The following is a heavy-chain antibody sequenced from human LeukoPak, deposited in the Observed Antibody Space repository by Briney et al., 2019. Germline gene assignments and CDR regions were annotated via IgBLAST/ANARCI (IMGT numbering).Heavy chain of an antibody. D-gene: IGHD5-24*01. V-gene: IGHV4-34*01. CDR3: ARGLRFRDGYNY. CDR2: INHNGST. J-gene: IGHJ4*02. CDR1: GGSFSGYY. Sequence: PSETLSLTCAVYGGSFSGYYWSWTRQPPGKGLEWIGEINHNGSTNYNPSLKSRVTISVDTSKNQFSLKLSSVTAADTAVYYCARGLRFRDGYNYWGQGTLVTVSS.